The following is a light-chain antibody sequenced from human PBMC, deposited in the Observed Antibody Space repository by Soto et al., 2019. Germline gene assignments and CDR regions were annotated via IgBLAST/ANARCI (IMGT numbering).Light chain of an antibody. V-gene: IGKV3-20*01. J-gene: IGKJ4*01. Sequence: EFVLTQSPGPLSLSPGERATLSCRASQSVSSSFLAWYQQKPGQAPRILIYGASTRPTGIPDRFSGSGSGADFTLTISRREPEDFAVYYCQQYCSSPPLTCGGGTKVEIK. CDR2: GAS. CDR1: QSVSSSF. CDR3: QQYCSSPPLT.